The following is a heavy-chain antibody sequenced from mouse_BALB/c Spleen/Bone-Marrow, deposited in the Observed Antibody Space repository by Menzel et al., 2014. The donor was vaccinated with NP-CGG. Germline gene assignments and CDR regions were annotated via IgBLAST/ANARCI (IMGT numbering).Heavy chain of an antibody. V-gene: IGHV1-7*01. CDR2: INPSTGYT. CDR3: ARKVRYDGFEY. Sequence: QVQLQQSGAELAKPGASVKMSCKASGYTFTSYWMHWVKQRPGQGLEWIGYINPSTGYTEYNQKFKDKATLTADKSSSTAYMQLSSLTSEDSAVYYCARKVRYDGFEYWGQGTTLTVSS. J-gene: IGHJ2*01. D-gene: IGHD2-14*01. CDR1: GYTFTSYW.